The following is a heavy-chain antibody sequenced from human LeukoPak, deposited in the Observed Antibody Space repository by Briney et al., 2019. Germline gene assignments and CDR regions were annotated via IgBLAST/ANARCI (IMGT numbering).Heavy chain of an antibody. D-gene: IGHD6-13*01. Sequence: PGESLRLSCSASGFTFSTYPMHWVRLAPGKGLQYVSAINSGGDSTYYADSVKGRFTISRDNSKNTLYLQMNTLRVEDTAVYYCARGSWSAADTNIDYWGQGTLVTVSS. V-gene: IGHV3-64*04. CDR2: INSGGDST. CDR3: ARGSWSAADTNIDY. CDR1: GFTFSTYP. J-gene: IGHJ4*02.